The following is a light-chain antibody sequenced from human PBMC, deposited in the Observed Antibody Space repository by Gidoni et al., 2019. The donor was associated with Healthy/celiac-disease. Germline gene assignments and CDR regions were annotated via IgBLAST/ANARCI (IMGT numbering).Light chain of an antibody. Sequence: QSVLTQPPSVSGAPGQRVTISCTGSNSNIGAGYDVHWYQHLPGPAPKLLIYGNINRPSGVPDRFSGSKSGISASLAITGLQAEDEADYYCQSYDNSLSGVVFGGGTKLTVL. CDR2: GNI. CDR3: QSYDNSLSGVV. J-gene: IGLJ2*01. CDR1: NSNIGAGYD. V-gene: IGLV1-40*01.